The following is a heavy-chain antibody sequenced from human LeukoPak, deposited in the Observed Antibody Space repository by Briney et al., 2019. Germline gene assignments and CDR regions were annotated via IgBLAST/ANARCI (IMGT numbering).Heavy chain of an antibody. CDR2: IRSDSSNT. CDR1: GFTFSTYS. CDR3: ARVDTATFDY. V-gene: IGHV3-48*01. D-gene: IGHD5-18*01. J-gene: IGHJ4*02. Sequence: GVSLRLSCAASGFTFSTYSMNWVRQAPGKGLEWISYIRSDSSNTYYADSVMGRFTISRDNAKNSLYLQMNSLRAEDTAVCYCARVDTATFDYWGQGTLVTVSS.